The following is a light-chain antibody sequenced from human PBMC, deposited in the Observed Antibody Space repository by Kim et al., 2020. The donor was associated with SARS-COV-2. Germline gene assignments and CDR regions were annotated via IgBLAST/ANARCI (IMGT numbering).Light chain of an antibody. J-gene: IGLJ3*02. CDR3: SSYTSSSTWV. CDR1: SSDIGIYDY. V-gene: IGLV2-14*03. Sequence: GQSITSSCTGTSSDIGIYDYVSWYQQHPGKAPKLMIYDVLNRPSGLSNRFSGSKSGNTASLTISGLQAEDEADYYCSSYTSSSTWVFGGGTKVTVL. CDR2: DVL.